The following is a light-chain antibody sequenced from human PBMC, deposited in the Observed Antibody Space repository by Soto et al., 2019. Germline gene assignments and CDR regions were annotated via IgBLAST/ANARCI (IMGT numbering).Light chain of an antibody. CDR1: QSVTGSY. CDR3: QQYGGSTRT. V-gene: IGKV3-20*01. CDR2: GAS. J-gene: IGKJ1*01. Sequence: EIVLTQSPGTLSLSPGERATLSCRASQSVTGSYLAWYQQKPGQAPRLLIYGASSRATGIPDRFSGSESGTDFTLTIARLEPEDFAVYYCQQYGGSTRTFGQGTKVEMK.